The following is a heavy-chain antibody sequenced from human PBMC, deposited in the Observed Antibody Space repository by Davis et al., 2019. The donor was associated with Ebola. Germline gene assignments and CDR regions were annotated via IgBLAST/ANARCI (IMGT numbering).Heavy chain of an antibody. Sequence: AASVKVSCKASGYTFTGYYMHWVRQAPGQGLEWMGRINPNSGGTNYAQKFQGRVTMTRDTSISTAYMELSSLRSEDTAVYYCAADPTYYYDSSGCRFDYWGQGTLVTVSS. D-gene: IGHD3-22*01. CDR1: GYTFTGYY. J-gene: IGHJ4*02. CDR2: INPNSGGT. V-gene: IGHV1-2*06. CDR3: AADPTYYYDSSGCRFDY.